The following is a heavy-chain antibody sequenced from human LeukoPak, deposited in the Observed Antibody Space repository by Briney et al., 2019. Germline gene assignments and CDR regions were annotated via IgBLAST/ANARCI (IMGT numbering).Heavy chain of an antibody. CDR1: GFSFSSYA. V-gene: IGHV3-23*01. J-gene: IGHJ4*02. Sequence: GGSLRLSCAASGFSFSSYAMSWVRQAPGKGLEWISSISGGGGGTHYADSVKGRFTISRDNSKNTLYLQMNSLRAEDTAVYYCAKGRGPTVTSAANYWGQGTLVTVSS. CDR3: AKGRGPTVTSAANY. CDR2: ISGGGGGT. D-gene: IGHD4-17*01.